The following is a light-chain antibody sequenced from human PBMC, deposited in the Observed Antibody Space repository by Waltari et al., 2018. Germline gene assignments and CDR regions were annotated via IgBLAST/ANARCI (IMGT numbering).Light chain of an antibody. CDR1: PSVGRS. CDR2: DAS. V-gene: IGKV3-20*01. Sequence: EIVLTQSPGTLSLSPGERATLSCRASPSVGRSLAWYQPKPGQAPRLLMYDASSRATGIPDRFSGSGSGTDFSLTISRLEPEDVAVYYCQKYERLPATFGQGTKVEIK. CDR3: QKYERLPAT. J-gene: IGKJ1*01.